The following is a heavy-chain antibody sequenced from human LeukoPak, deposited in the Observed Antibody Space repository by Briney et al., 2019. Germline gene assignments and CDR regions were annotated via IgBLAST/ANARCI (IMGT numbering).Heavy chain of an antibody. CDR2: ISYDGRNK. CDR3: AKDSQWGKVGTKGGYFDY. Sequence: GGSLRLSCAGSGFTFSSYAMHWVRRAPGKNVEWVAAISYDGRNKNYADSVKGRFTISRDNSKNTLYLQMNSLGAEDTAVYYCAKDSQWGKVGTKGGYFDYWGQGTLVTVSS. J-gene: IGHJ4*02. CDR1: GFTFSSYA. D-gene: IGHD1-26*01. V-gene: IGHV3-30*04.